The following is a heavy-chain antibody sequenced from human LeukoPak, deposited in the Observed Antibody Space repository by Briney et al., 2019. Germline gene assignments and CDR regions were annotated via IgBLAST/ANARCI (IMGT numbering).Heavy chain of an antibody. D-gene: IGHD3-10*01. CDR1: GGSFSGYY. Sequence: PSETLSLTCAVYGGSFSGYYWSWIRQPPGKGLEWIGEINHSGSTNYNPSLKSRVTISVDTSKNQFSLKLSSVTAADTAVYYCARGEFYGSGSPQESDYWGQGTLVTVSS. CDR2: INHSGST. V-gene: IGHV4-34*01. J-gene: IGHJ4*02. CDR3: ARGEFYGSGSPQESDY.